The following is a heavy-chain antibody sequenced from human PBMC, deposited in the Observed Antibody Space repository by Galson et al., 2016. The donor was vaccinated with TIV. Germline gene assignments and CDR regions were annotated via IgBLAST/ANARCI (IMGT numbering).Heavy chain of an antibody. J-gene: IGHJ2*01. CDR1: GFTFRSYW. Sequence: SCAASGFTFRSYWMSWVRQAPGKGLEWVANIKEDGSEKYYVDSVKGRFTISRDNAKNSLYVQMNSLRDEDTAVYYCARSYSSSWSGWYFDLWGRGTLVTVSS. V-gene: IGHV3-7*03. CDR2: IKEDGSEK. D-gene: IGHD6-13*01. CDR3: ARSYSSSWSGWYFDL.